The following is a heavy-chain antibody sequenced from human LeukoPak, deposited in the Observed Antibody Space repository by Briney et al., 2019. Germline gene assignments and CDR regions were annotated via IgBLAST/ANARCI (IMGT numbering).Heavy chain of an antibody. J-gene: IGHJ4*02. CDR3: AKEVTFGGDKWFDY. D-gene: IGHD3-16*01. CDR2: ITWGRDNL. CDR1: GFIFDDYA. V-gene: IGHV3-9*01. Sequence: GGSLRLSCAASGFIFDDYAMHWVRQAPGKGLEWVSGITWGRDNLAYAASVKGRFTISRDNRKKSLYLQMNSLRAEDTALYYCAKEVTFGGDKWFDYWGQGTLVTVSS.